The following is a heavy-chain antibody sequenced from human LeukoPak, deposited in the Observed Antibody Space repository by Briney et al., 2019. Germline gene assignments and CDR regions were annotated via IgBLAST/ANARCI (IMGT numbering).Heavy chain of an antibody. J-gene: IGHJ4*02. V-gene: IGHV3-21*01. Sequence: GGSLRLSCAASGFTFSTYAMNWVRQAPGEGLKWVSCITGDSAYIYYADSVKGRFTISRDNAKNSLYLQMNSLRAEDTAVYYCARYGVSSSTSYIGFWGQGTLVTVSS. CDR3: ARYGVSSSTSYIGF. CDR1: GFTFSTYA. CDR2: ITGDSAYI. D-gene: IGHD2-2*01.